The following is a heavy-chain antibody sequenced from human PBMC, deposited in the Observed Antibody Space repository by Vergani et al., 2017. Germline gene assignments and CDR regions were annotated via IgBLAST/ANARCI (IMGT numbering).Heavy chain of an antibody. CDR2: TSTDGST. CDR1: GGAVNSGSNF. D-gene: IGHD1-26*01. V-gene: IGHV4-61*02. Sequence: QVQLQESGPGLVKPSQTLSLTCSVSGGAVNSGSNFWTWSRQPAGKGLEWIGRTSTDGSTNYNPSLKSRVTVSVDTSKTQISLRLTSVSAEDTAVYYCARVTVGTSWDVYRFHYMDVWGKGTTVTVSS. CDR3: ARVTVGTSWDVYRFHYMDV. J-gene: IGHJ6*03.